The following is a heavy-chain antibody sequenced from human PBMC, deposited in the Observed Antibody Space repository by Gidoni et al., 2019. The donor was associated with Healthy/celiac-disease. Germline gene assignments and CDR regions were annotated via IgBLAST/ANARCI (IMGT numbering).Heavy chain of an antibody. D-gene: IGHD5-12*01. V-gene: IGHV4-34*01. CDR2: INHSGST. CDR1: AGSFSGYY. CDR3: ARGLKGVATYYFDY. J-gene: IGHJ4*02. Sequence: QVQLQQWGAGLLKPSETLSLPCAVYAGSFSGYYWSWIRQPPGKGLEWIGEINHSGSTNYNPSLKSRVTISVDTSKNKFSLKLSSVTAADTAVYYCARGLKGVATYYFDYWGQGTLVTVSS.